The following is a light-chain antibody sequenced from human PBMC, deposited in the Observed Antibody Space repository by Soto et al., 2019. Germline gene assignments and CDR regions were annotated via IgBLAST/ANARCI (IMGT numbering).Light chain of an antibody. CDR3: QSYDSSLSGAV. Sequence: QSVLTQPPSVSGAPGQRVTVSCTGSSSNIGAGYDVHWYQQLPGRAPKLLIFGDADRPSGVPDRFSGSKSGTSASLAITGLQTEDEADYYRQSYDSSLSGAVFGGGTQLTVL. CDR2: GDA. J-gene: IGLJ7*01. CDR1: SSNIGAGYD. V-gene: IGLV1-40*01.